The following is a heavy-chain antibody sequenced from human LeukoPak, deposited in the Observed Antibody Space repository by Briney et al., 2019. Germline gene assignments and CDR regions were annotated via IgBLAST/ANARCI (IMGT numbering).Heavy chain of an antibody. D-gene: IGHD6-6*01. J-gene: IGHJ4*02. V-gene: IGHV3-73*01. CDR1: GFTFSGSA. CDR3: TRLGYSSSSAFDY. CDR2: IRSKANSYAT. Sequence: TGGSLRLSCAASGFTFSGSAMHWVRQASGKGLEWVGRIRSKANSYATAYAASVKGRFTISRDDSKNTAYLQMNSLKTEDTAVYYCTRLGYSSSSAFDYWGQGTLATVSS.